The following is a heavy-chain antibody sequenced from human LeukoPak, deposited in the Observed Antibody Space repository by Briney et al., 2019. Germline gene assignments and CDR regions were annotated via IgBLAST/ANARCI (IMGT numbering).Heavy chain of an antibody. CDR2: IYQSGST. J-gene: IGHJ4*02. CDR3: ARGPHYYYDSSGYYPV. CDR1: GGSVSTIGYS. D-gene: IGHD3-22*01. V-gene: IGHV4-30-2*01. Sequence: SETLSLTCGVSGGSVSTIGYSWSWIRQPPGKGLEWIGYIYQSGSTSYNPSLQSRVTISIDKSKNQFSLKLSSVTAADTAVYYCARGPHYYYDSSGYYPVWGQGTLVTVSS.